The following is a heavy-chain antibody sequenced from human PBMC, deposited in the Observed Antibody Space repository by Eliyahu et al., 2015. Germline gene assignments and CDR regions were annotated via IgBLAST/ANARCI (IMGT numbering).Heavy chain of an antibody. CDR2: INHSGST. D-gene: IGHD5-18*01. V-gene: IGHV4-34*01. CDR3: ARRPRGYSYGLFDY. J-gene: IGHJ4*02. Sequence: QVQLQQWGAGLLKPSETLSLTCAVYGXSFSGYYWSXIRQPPGKGLEWIGEINHSGSTNYNPSLKSRVTISVDTSKNQFSLKLSSVTAADTAVYYCARRPRGYSYGLFDYWGQGTLVTVSS. CDR1: GXSFSGYY.